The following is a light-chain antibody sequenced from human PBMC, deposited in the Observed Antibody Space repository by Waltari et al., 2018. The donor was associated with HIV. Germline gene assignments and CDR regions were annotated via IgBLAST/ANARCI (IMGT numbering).Light chain of an antibody. CDR3: QVWDSSSTHAGVV. V-gene: IGLV3-21*02. CDR2: DDS. Sequence: SYVLTQPPSVSVAPGQTARITCGGSNIGSKSVHWYQQRPGQAPVLVVYDDSDRPSGIPERFSGSNSGNTATLTISRVEAGDEAGYYCQVWDSSSTHAGVVFGGGTKLTVL. J-gene: IGLJ2*01. CDR1: NIGSKS.